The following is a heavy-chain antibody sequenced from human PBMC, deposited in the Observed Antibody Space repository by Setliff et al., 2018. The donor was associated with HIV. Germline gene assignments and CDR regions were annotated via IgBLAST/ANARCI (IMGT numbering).Heavy chain of an antibody. CDR1: GFTFSDHY. CDR2: INHSGTT. V-gene: IGHV4-34*08. Sequence: PGGSLRLSCAASGFTFSDHYMDWIRQSPGKGLEWIGEINHSGTTNYNPSLKSRVTISVDSSKRQFSLRLTSVTAADTAMYYCAKEVGRNVLQFLEFLRRHDGIIDVWGKGTPVTVSS. CDR3: AKEVGRNVLQFLEFLRRHDGIIDV. D-gene: IGHD3-3*01. J-gene: IGHJ6*03.